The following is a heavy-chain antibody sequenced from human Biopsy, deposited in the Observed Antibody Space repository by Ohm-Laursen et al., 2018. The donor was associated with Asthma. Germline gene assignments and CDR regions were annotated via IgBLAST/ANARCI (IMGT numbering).Heavy chain of an antibody. Sequence: SDTLSLTCTVSGGSVSSDSHYWSWIRQPPGKGLEWIGYISYSGSTNYNPSLKIRVTISVDTSKNQFSLKLSSVTAADTAVYYCARDFVDSAMDYFDYWGQGTLVTVSS. CDR3: ARDFVDSAMDYFDY. D-gene: IGHD5-18*01. J-gene: IGHJ4*02. CDR2: ISYSGST. CDR1: GGSVSSDSHY. V-gene: IGHV4-61*01.